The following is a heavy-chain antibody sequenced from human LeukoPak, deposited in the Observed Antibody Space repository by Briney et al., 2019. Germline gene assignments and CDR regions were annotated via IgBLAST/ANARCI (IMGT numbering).Heavy chain of an antibody. CDR1: GGSISSYY. V-gene: IGHV4-4*07. Sequence: SETLSLTCTVSGGSISSYYWSWIRQPAGKGLEWIGRIYISGSTNYKPSLKSRVTMSIDLSKNQFSLRLTPVTAADAAVYYCARDCSGGNCYLGVVDYWGQGTLVTVSS. CDR2: IYISGST. D-gene: IGHD2-15*01. J-gene: IGHJ4*02. CDR3: ARDCSGGNCYLGVVDY.